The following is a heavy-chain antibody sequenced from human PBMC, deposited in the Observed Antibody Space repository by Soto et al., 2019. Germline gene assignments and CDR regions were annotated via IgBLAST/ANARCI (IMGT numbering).Heavy chain of an antibody. CDR3: ASKIVLVPGATGDYFDS. V-gene: IGHV4-30-4*01. J-gene: IGHJ4*02. CDR1: GDSITNDDYY. Sequence: QVQLQESGPGLVKPSQTLSLTCTVSGDSITNDDYYWSLIRQPPGKRLEWSGNIDYSRNTDYNPSLKSRVAISVDTSKNQFSLKLRSVTAADTALYYCASKIVLVPGATGDYFDSWGQGTLVTVSS. D-gene: IGHD2-2*01. CDR2: IDYSRNT.